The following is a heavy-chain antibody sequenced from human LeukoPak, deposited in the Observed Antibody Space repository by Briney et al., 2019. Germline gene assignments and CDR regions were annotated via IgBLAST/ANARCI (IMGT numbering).Heavy chain of an antibody. V-gene: IGHV4-4*07. CDR3: AREKMSLVRGVTHNWFDP. CDR2: IYWSGST. Sequence: SETLSLTCTVSGGSISDYPWSWIRQPAGKGLEWIGRIYWSGSTSYSPSLKRRVPMSVHTSKTPLSLKLSSVTAADTAVYYCAREKMSLVRGVTHNWFDPWGQGTLVTVSS. J-gene: IGHJ5*02. CDR1: GGSISDYP. D-gene: IGHD3-10*01.